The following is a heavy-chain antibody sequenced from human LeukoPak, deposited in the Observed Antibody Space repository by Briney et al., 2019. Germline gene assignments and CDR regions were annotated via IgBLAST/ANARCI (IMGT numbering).Heavy chain of an antibody. D-gene: IGHD6-19*01. V-gene: IGHV4-34*01. CDR3: ARGASYSSGWLPKYFQH. CDR2: INHSGST. CDR1: GRSFSGYY. Sequence: SETLSLTCAVYGRSFSGYYWSWIRQPPGKGLEWIGEINHSGSTNYNPSLKSRVTISVDTSKNQFSLKLSSVTAADTAVYYCARGASYSSGWLPKYFQHWGQGTLVTVSS. J-gene: IGHJ1*01.